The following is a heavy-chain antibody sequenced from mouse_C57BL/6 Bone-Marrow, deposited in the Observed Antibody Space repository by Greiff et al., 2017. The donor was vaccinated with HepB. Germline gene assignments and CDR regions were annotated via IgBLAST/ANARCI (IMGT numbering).Heavy chain of an antibody. CDR1: GYTFTDYY. CDR2: INPYNGGT. J-gene: IGHJ2*01. V-gene: IGHV1-19*01. Sequence: EVQLQQSGPVLVKPGASVKMSCKASGYTFTDYYMNWVKQSHGKSLEWIGVINPYNGGTSYNQKFKGKATLTVDKSSSTAYMELNSLTSEDSAVYYCARYGFTTVVENYFDDWGQGTTLTVSS. D-gene: IGHD1-1*01. CDR3: ARYGFTTVVENYFDD.